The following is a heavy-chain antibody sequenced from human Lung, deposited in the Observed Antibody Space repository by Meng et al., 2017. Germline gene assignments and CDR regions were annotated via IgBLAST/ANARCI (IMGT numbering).Heavy chain of an antibody. D-gene: IGHD1-1*01. J-gene: IGHJ1*01. CDR2: INRDGTKP. CDR1: GFTFTDHW. CDR3: TNDRLNH. V-gene: IGHV3-74*02. Sequence: EGRLVESGGGLVPPGGSMRPSCAASGFTFTDHWMHWVRQGPGKGLVWVSRINRDGTKPTYADSVKGRFTISRDNAKNTLYLQMNNLRAEDTAFYYCTNDRLNHWGQGALVTVSS.